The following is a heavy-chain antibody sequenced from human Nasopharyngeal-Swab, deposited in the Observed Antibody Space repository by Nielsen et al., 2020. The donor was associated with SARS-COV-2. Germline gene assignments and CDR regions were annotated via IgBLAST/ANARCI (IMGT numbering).Heavy chain of an antibody. CDR1: GFTFSDYY. V-gene: IGHV3-11*01. CDR3: ARDWRSMIVVVTTDIAFDY. J-gene: IGHJ4*02. Sequence: GESLKISCAASGFTFSDYYMSWIRQAPGKGLEWVSYISSSGSTIYYADSVKGRFTISRDNAKNSLYLQMNSLRAADTAVYYCARDWRSMIVVVTTDIAFDYWGQGTLVTVSS. D-gene: IGHD3-22*01. CDR2: ISSSGSTI.